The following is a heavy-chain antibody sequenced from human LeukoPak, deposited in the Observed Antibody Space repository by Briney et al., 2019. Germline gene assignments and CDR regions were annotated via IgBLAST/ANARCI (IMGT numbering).Heavy chain of an antibody. D-gene: IGHD4-17*01. CDR3: ARHVATTVTRGYSCHPMDV. J-gene: IGHJ6*03. V-gene: IGHV4-4*09. CDR2: IAPSGGA. Sequence: SETLSLTCTASGASISTYYWSWIRQPPGEGLEWIAYIAPSGGAVYNPSLNSRLTVSVDTSKNQFSLKLNSVTAADTAVYYCARHVATTVTRGYSCHPMDVWGKGTAVSVSS. CDR1: GASISTYY.